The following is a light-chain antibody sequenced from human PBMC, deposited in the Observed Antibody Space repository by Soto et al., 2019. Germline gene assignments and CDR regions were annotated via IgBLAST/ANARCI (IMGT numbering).Light chain of an antibody. Sequence: EIVMTQSPATLSVSPGERVTLSCRASQSVSSNLAWYQQKPGQAPRLLIYGASTRATGIPARFSGSGSGTEFTLTISSLQSEDFAIYYCQPYNNWPLTFGGGTKVESK. CDR2: GAS. J-gene: IGKJ4*01. CDR3: QPYNNWPLT. CDR1: QSVSSN. V-gene: IGKV3-15*01.